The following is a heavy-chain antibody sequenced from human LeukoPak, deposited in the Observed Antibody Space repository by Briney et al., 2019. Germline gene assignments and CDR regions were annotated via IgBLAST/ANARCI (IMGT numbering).Heavy chain of an antibody. Sequence: GVALRLSCAASGFTFSSYGMHWVRQAPGKGLEWVAVISYDGSNKYYADSVKGRFTISRDNSKNTLYLQMNSLRAEDTAVYYCAKISSFRTGASGSYHYWGQGTLVTVSS. CDR3: AKISSFRTGASGSYHY. CDR2: ISYDGSNK. CDR1: GFTFSSYG. D-gene: IGHD1-26*01. V-gene: IGHV3-30*18. J-gene: IGHJ4*02.